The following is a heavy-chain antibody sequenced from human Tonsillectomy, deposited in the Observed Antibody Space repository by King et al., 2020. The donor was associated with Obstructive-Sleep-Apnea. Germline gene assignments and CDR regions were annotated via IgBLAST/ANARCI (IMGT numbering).Heavy chain of an antibody. J-gene: IGHJ4*02. Sequence: VQLVESGGGLVQPGGSLRLSCAASGFTFSSYAMSWVRQAPGKGLEWVSAISGSGGSTYYADPVKGRFPISRDNSKNTLFLQMNSRRAEETAVYYCAKAWSRAVITTPHYIDYWGPGTLVTVSS. CDR3: AKAWSRAVITTPHYIDY. D-gene: IGHD3-10*01. V-gene: IGHV3-23*04. CDR1: GFTFSSYA. CDR2: ISGSGGST.